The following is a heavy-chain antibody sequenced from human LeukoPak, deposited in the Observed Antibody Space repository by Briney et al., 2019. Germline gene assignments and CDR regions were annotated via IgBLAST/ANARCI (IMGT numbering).Heavy chain of an antibody. J-gene: IGHJ5*02. CDR2: ISAYNGNT. D-gene: IGHD6-19*01. CDR3: AGVGSGWGNWFDP. CDR1: GYTFISSG. Sequence: ASVKVSCKASGYTFISSGISWVRQAPGQGLEWMGWISAYNGNTNYAQKLQGRVTMTTDTSTSTAYMELRSLRSDDTAVYYCAGVGSGWGNWFDPWGQGTLVTVSS. V-gene: IGHV1-18*01.